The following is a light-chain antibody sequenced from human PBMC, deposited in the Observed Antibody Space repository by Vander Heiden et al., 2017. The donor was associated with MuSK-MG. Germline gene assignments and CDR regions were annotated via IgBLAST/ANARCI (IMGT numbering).Light chain of an antibody. Sequence: DIQMTQSPSSLSASVGDRVSIACRASQSVRGYLNWYQQKPGKAPNLLIYATSKLHSGVPSRLSGSGSRTDFTLTISRLQPEDFATYYSQQSDSTPYTLGQGTKLDIK. CDR1: QSVRGY. CDR2: ATS. J-gene: IGKJ2*01. CDR3: QQSDSTPYT. V-gene: IGKV1-39*01.